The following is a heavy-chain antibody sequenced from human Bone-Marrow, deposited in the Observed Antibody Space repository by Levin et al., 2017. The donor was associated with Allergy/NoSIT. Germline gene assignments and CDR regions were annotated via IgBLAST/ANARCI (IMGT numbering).Heavy chain of an antibody. V-gene: IGHV3-9*01. CDR1: GFTFDDYA. J-gene: IGHJ4*02. Sequence: GGSLRLSCSASGFTFDDYAMHWVRHPPGRGLEWVSRINWDSSDIDYADSVKGRFTISRDNAKNFLYLQMDSLRPEDTALYYCVRDLGGADGNWGQGTLVTVSS. CDR3: VRDLGGADGN. D-gene: IGHD2-21*02. CDR2: INWDSSDI.